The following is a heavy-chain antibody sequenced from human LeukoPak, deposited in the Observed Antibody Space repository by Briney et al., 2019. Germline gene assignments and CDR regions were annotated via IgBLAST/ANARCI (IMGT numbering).Heavy chain of an antibody. Sequence: GGSLRLSCAASGFTFSSYNMSWVRQAPGKGLEWVSAISDSGGSTYYADSVKGRFTISRDNSKNTLFLHMNSLRAEDTAVYYCAKGEKTRPFGGVIDYWGQGTLVTVSS. V-gene: IGHV3-23*01. D-gene: IGHD3-16*02. J-gene: IGHJ4*02. CDR1: GFTFSSYN. CDR3: AKGEKTRPFGGVIDY. CDR2: ISDSGGST.